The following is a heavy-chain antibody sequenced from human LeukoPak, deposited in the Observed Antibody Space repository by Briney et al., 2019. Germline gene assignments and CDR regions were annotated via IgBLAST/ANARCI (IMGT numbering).Heavy chain of an antibody. D-gene: IGHD3-3*01. CDR1: GFTVSSNY. V-gene: IGHV3-66*02. J-gene: IGHJ4*02. Sequence: GGSLRLSCAASGFTVSSNYMSWVRQAPGKGLEGVSDIYSGGSTYYADSVKGRFTISRDNSKNTLYLQMNSLRAEDTAVYYCASLTYYDFWSGSYPNDYWGQGTLVTVSS. CDR3: ASLTYYDFWSGSYPNDY. CDR2: IYSGGST.